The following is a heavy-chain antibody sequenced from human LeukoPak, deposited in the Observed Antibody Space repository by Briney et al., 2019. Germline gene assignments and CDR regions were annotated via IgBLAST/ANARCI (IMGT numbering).Heavy chain of an antibody. CDR1: GFMFNAYW. CDR2: IRQDGGEI. CDR3: ARADLEWCLDL. Sequence: GGSLRLSCTGSGFMFNAYWMSWVRKAPGMGLEWVGKIRQDGGEIFYVDSVRGRFTISRDSAKNSLYLQLNSLRVEDTAIYYCARADLEWCLDLWGRGTLVTVSS. J-gene: IGHJ2*01. V-gene: IGHV3-7*01.